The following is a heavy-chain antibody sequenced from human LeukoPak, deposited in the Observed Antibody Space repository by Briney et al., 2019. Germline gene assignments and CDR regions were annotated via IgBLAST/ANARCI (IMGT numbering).Heavy chain of an antibody. J-gene: IGHJ4*02. CDR2: ISAYNGNT. D-gene: IGHD3-3*01. CDR3: ALNYDFWSGYSDDY. V-gene: IGHV1-18*01. Sequence: ASVKVSCKASGYTFTSYGISWVRQAPGQGLEWTGWISAYNGNTNYAQKLQGRVTMTTDTSTSTAYMELRSLRSDDTAVYYCALNYDFWSGYSDDYWGQGTLVTVSS. CDR1: GYTFTSYG.